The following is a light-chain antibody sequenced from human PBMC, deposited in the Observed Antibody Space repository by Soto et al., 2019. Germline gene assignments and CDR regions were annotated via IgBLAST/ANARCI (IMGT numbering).Light chain of an antibody. J-gene: IGLJ2*01. CDR2: EVT. Sequence: QSVLTQPASVSGSPGQSITISCTGTSSDVGSYNLVSWYQQHPDKAPKFIIYEVTKRPSGVSNRFSGSKSGNTASLTISGLRAEDGAVYYCCSYAGASSVGFGGGTTLTVL. V-gene: IGLV2-23*02. CDR3: CSYAGASSVG. CDR1: SSDVGSYNL.